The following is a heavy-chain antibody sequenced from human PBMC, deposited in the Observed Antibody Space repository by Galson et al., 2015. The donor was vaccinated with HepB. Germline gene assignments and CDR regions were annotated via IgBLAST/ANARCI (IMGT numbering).Heavy chain of an antibody. CDR3: ARVRGYGPSPFNY. D-gene: IGHD3-10*01. V-gene: IGHV1-3*01. J-gene: IGHJ4*02. Sequence: SVKVSCKASGYTFTSYAMHWVRQAPGQRLEWMGWISAGNGNTKYSQKFQGRVTITRDTSASTAYMELSSLRSEDTAVYYCARVRGYGPSPFNYWGQGTLVTVSS. CDR2: ISAGNGNT. CDR1: GYTFTSYA.